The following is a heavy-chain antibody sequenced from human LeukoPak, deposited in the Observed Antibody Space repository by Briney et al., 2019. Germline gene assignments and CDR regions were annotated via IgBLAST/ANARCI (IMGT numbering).Heavy chain of an antibody. J-gene: IGHJ5*02. CDR2: ISGSSTNT. V-gene: IGHV3-11*05. Sequence: GGSLRLSCAASGFTFSDYYMSWIRQAPGKGLEWVSYISGSSTNTKYADSVKGIFTISRDNAKNSLYLQMNSLRAEDTAVYYCARDSAHIVVVPVVIPPGLDNWFDPWGQGTLVTVSS. CDR1: GFTFSDYY. CDR3: ARDSAHIVVVPVVIPPGLDNWFDP. D-gene: IGHD2-2*01.